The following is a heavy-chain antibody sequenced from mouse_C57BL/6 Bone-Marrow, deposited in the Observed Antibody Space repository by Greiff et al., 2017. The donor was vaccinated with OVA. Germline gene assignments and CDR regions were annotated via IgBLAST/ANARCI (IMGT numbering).Heavy chain of an antibody. J-gene: IGHJ2*01. CDR2: ISNGGGST. Sequence: EVKVVESGGGLVQPGGSLKLSCAASGFTFSDYYMYWVRQTPEKRLEWVAYISNGGGSTYYPDTVKGRFTISRDNAKNTLYLQMSRLKSEDTAMYYCARQGFDYYGSSYYFDYWGQGTTLTVSS. D-gene: IGHD1-1*01. CDR3: ARQGFDYYGSSYYFDY. V-gene: IGHV5-12*01. CDR1: GFTFSDYY.